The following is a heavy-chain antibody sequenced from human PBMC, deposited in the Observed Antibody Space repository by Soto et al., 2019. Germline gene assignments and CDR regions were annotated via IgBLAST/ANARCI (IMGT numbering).Heavy chain of an antibody. D-gene: IGHD3-9*01. CDR3: ARKGFHDWFLGF. J-gene: IGHJ4*02. CDR1: GYTFSSYD. CDR2: VNPNSGDT. V-gene: IGHV1-8*01. Sequence: QVQLGQSGAEVKKPGASVKVSCKASGYTFSSYDITWVRQAAGQGLEGMGWVNPNSGDTDYAQKFQGRVTMTRDTSRRTAYMELSSLRSEDSAVYYCARKGFHDWFLGFGGQGTLVTVSS.